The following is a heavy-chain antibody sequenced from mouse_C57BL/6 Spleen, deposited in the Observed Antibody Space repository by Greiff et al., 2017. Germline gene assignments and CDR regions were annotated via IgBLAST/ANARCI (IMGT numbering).Heavy chain of an antibody. V-gene: IGHV5-17*01. CDR1: GFTFSDYG. D-gene: IGHD1-1*01. J-gene: IGHJ1*03. CDR3: ARPDYYGSSWYCYFDV. Sequence: EVMLVESGGGLVKPGGSLKLSCAASGFTFSDYGMHWVRQAPEKGLEWVAYISSGSSTIYYADTVKGRFTISRDNAKNTLFLQMTSLRSEDTAMYYCARPDYYGSSWYCYFDVWGTGTTVTVSS. CDR2: ISSGSSTI.